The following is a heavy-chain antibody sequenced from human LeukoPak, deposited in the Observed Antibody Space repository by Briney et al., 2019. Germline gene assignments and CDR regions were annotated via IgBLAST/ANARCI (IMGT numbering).Heavy chain of an antibody. CDR2: ILYDGSNK. Sequence: GGSLRLSCAASGFTFSNYGMHWVRQAPGKGLEWVAVILYDGSNKYYADSVKGRFTISRDNSKNTLYLQMNSLRAEDTAVYYCARASYYDILTGYKKDDTFDIWGQGTMVTVSS. J-gene: IGHJ3*02. V-gene: IGHV3-30*03. CDR3: ARASYYDILTGYKKDDTFDI. D-gene: IGHD3-9*01. CDR1: GFTFSNYG.